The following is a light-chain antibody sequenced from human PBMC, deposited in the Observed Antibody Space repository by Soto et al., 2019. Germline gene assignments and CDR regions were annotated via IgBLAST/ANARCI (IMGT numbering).Light chain of an antibody. CDR2: DAS. J-gene: IGKJ1*01. CDR1: QSVSSN. V-gene: IGKV3-20*01. Sequence: EIVLTQSPGTLSFSPGERATLSCRASQSVSSNLAWYQQKPGQAPRLLIYDASSRATGIPDRFSGSGSGTDFTLTISRLEPEDYAVYYCQQYGHSLWTFGQGTKVDIK. CDR3: QQYGHSLWT.